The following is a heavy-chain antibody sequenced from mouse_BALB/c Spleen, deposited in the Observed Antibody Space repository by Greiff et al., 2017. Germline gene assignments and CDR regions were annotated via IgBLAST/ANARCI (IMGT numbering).Heavy chain of an antibody. CDR3: AWYYYAMDY. CDR1: GFSLTSYG. V-gene: IGHV2-2*02. CDR2: IWSGGST. Sequence: VKRVESGPGLVQPSQSLSITCTVSGFSLTSYGVHWVRQSPGKGLEWLGVIWSGGSTDYNAAFISRLSISKDNSKSQVFFKMNSLQANDTAIYYCAWYYYAMDYWGQGTSVTVSS. J-gene: IGHJ4*01.